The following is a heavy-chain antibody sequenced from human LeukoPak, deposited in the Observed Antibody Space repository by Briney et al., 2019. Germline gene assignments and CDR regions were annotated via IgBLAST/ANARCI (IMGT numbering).Heavy chain of an antibody. J-gene: IGHJ4*02. Sequence: SETLSLTCTVSGGSISSYYWSWIRQPPGKGLEWIGYIYYSGSTYYNPSLKSRVSISVDTSKNQFSLKLSSVTAADTAVYYCARQHPIYDSSGYDDYWGQGTLVTVSS. CDR1: GGSISSYY. D-gene: IGHD3-22*01. V-gene: IGHV4-59*04. CDR2: IYYSGST. CDR3: ARQHPIYDSSGYDDY.